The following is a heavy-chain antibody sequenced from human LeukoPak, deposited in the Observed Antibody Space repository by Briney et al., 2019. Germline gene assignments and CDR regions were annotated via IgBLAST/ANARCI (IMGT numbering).Heavy chain of an antibody. Sequence: GGSLRLSCAVSGFNFNTYSMNWVRQAPGKGPEWVSSISSTSNYIYYAESVKGRFTVSRDNAKNSLYLQMNSLRADDTAVYYCARAGDILLVSYFHFYGMDVWGQGTTVIVSS. J-gene: IGHJ6*02. D-gene: IGHD7-27*01. CDR1: GFNFNTYS. CDR2: ISSTSNYI. V-gene: IGHV3-21*01. CDR3: ARAGDILLVSYFHFYGMDV.